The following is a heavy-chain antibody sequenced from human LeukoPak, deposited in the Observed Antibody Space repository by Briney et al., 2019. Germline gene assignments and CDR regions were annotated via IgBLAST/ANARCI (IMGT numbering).Heavy chain of an antibody. CDR3: ARENFWLPKYYYGLDV. D-gene: IGHD3-3*01. Sequence: PSQTLSLTSTVSGGSIRSGAYYWSWIRQHPGKSLEWIGYIYYSGPTYYNPSLKSRLTISVDTSKNQFFLRLSSVTAADTAVYYCARENFWLPKYYYGLDVWGQGTTVTVSS. CDR1: GGSIRSGAYY. J-gene: IGHJ6*02. CDR2: IYYSGPT. V-gene: IGHV4-31*03.